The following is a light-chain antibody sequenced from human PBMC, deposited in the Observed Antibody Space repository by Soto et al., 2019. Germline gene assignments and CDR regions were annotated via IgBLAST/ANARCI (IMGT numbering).Light chain of an antibody. Sequence: DVVMTQSPLSLPVTLGQPASISCRSSQSLVFSDGNTYLHWFQQRPGQSPRRLIYKVSNRDSGVPDRFTGGGSGTDFTLIISSVEAEDVGVYYCAQDTQWPWTFGQGTKVEIK. V-gene: IGKV2-30*01. CDR2: KVS. J-gene: IGKJ1*01. CDR3: AQDTQWPWT. CDR1: QSLVFSDGNTY.